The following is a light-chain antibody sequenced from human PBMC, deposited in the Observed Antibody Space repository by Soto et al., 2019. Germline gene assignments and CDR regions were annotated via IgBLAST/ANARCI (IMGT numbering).Light chain of an antibody. J-gene: IGLJ3*02. CDR1: SSDVGGHNY. V-gene: IGLV2-8*01. CDR3: RSYAGSNDLGV. Sequence: QSALTQPPSASGSPGQSVTISCTGTSSDVGGHNYVSWYQQHPGKAPKLMIYEVSKRPSGVTDRFTGSKSGNTASLTDSGLQAEGEADYYCRSYAGSNDLGVFGGGTEPTVL. CDR2: EVS.